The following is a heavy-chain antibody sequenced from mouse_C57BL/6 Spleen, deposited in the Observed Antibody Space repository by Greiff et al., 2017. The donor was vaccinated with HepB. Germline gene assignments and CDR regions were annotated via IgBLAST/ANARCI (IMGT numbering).Heavy chain of an antibody. Sequence: DVQLQESGPGMVKPSQSLSLTCTVTGYSITSGYDWHWIRHFPGNKLEWMGYISYSGSTNYNPSLKSRISITHDTSKNHFFLKLNSVTTEDTATYYCARDGYDGYYLDYWGQGTTLTVSS. CDR1: GYSITSGYD. D-gene: IGHD2-3*01. CDR3: ARDGYDGYYLDY. V-gene: IGHV3-1*01. J-gene: IGHJ2*01. CDR2: ISYSGST.